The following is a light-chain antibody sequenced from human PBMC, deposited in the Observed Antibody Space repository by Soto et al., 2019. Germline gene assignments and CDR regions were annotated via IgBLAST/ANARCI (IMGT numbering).Light chain of an antibody. V-gene: IGKV3-11*01. J-gene: IGKJ2*02. CDR2: DAS. Sequence: EIVLTQSPATLSLSPGERATLSCRASQSVSTYLAWFQQKLGQAPRLLIYDASNRATGIPARFSGSGSGTDFTLTISSLEPEDFALYYCQQRSNWPRTCGQGTKLEIK. CDR3: QQRSNWPRT. CDR1: QSVSTY.